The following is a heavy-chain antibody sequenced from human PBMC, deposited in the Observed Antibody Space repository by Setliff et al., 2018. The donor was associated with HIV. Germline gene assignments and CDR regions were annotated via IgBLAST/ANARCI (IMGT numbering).Heavy chain of an antibody. V-gene: IGHV1-2*02. CDR1: GYTFTDYY. J-gene: IGHJ2*01. D-gene: IGHD3-16*01. CDR2: IDPTSGYT. Sequence: ASVKVSCKASGYTFTDYYIHWVRQAPGQGLEWMGWIDPTSGYTNYAQKYQGRVTMTRNTSIRTAYMDLTTLRSDDTAVYYCARGGRVVWWYSDLWGRGTLVTVSS. CDR3: ARGGRVVWWYSDL.